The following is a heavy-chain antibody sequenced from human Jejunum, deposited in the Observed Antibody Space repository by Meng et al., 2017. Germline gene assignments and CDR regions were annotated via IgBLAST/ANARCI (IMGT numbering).Heavy chain of an antibody. J-gene: IGHJ5*02. D-gene: IGHD3-22*01. CDR2: TYYRSKWYS. V-gene: IGHV6-1*01. Sequence: QVQLQQSGRGLVKPSQTLSPTLAISGDNDSSNSAAWNGIRQSPSRGLEWLGRTYYRSKWYSDYAVSVKSRITINTDTSKNQLSLQLNSVTPEDTAVYYCARDESRLLRSWGQGTLVTVSS. CDR3: ARDESRLLRS. CDR1: GDNDSSNSAA.